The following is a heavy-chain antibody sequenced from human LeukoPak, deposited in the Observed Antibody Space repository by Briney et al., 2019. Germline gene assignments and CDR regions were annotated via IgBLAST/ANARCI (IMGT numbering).Heavy chain of an antibody. CDR3: ARARWTSTVTTYYLDY. J-gene: IGHJ4*02. CDR1: GYTFTGYA. Sequence: GASVKVSCKTSGYTFTGYAVQWVRQAPGQRLEWMGWINAGNGKTKYSQKFQDRVTITRDTSATTAYLNLSSLRSEDTAVYYCARARWTSTVTTYYLDYWGQGTLVTVSS. CDR2: INAGNGKT. D-gene: IGHD4-17*01. V-gene: IGHV1-3*01.